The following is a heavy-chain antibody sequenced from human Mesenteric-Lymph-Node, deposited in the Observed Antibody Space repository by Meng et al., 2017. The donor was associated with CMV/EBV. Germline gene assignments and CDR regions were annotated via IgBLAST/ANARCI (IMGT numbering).Heavy chain of an antibody. CDR1: GYTFTGYY. CDR2: INPNSGGT. CDR3: ARGVVDYDSVWGTFRTVSFDQ. V-gene: IGHV1-2*02. D-gene: IGHD3-16*02. J-gene: IGHJ4*02. Sequence: ASVKVSCKASGYTFTGYYIHWVRQAPGQGLEWMGWINPNSGGTSYAQKFQGRVTMTRDTSISTAYMELSSLRSDDTAVYYCARGVVDYDSVWGTFRTVSFDQWGQGTQVTVSS.